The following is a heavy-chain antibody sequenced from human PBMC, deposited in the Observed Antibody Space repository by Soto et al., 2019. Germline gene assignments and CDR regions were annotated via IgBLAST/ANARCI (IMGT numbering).Heavy chain of an antibody. CDR1: GFTFSSYG. D-gene: IGHD3-22*01. Sequence: PGGSLRLSCAASGFTFSSYGMHWVRQAPGKGLEWVAVIWYDGSNKYYADSVKGRFTISRDNSKNTLYLQMNILRAEDTAVYYCARDRYESSGYYPDLDSWGQGTLVTVSS. J-gene: IGHJ4*02. V-gene: IGHV3-33*01. CDR3: ARDRYESSGYYPDLDS. CDR2: IWYDGSNK.